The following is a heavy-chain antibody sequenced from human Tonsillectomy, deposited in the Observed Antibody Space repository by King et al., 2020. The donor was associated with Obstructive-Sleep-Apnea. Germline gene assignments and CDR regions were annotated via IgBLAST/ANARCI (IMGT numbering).Heavy chain of an antibody. CDR1: GFSFDDYA. D-gene: IGHD3-16*01. V-gene: IGHV3-9*01. CDR3: VKDRAGGVPDAFDI. J-gene: IGHJ3*02. Sequence: QLVESGGGLVQPGRSLRLSCATSGFSFDDYAMHWVRQAPGKGLEWVSGINWNSGYIGYAVSVQGRFTISRDNAKNSLFLQMNSLRAEDTALYYCVKDRAGGVPDAFDIWGQGTMVTVSS. CDR2: INWNSGYI.